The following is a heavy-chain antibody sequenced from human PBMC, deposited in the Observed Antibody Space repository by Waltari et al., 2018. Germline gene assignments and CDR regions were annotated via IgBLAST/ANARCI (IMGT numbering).Heavy chain of an antibody. CDR2: IYYGGST. CDR1: GGSISRKY. V-gene: IGHV4-59*01. J-gene: IGHJ4*02. D-gene: IGHD1-26*01. Sequence: QVQLQASGPGLVKTSGTLSLTFTVAGGSISRKYLSWIRQPPVKGLESIGYIYYGGSTNYYPSLKSRVTISVDTSKNQFSLKLSSVTAADTAVYYCARDGKRAYFDYWGQGTLVTVSS. CDR3: ARDGKRAYFDY.